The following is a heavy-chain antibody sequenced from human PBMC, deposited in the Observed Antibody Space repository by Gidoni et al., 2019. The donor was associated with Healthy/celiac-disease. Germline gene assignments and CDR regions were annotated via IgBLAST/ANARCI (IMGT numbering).Heavy chain of an antibody. D-gene: IGHD4-17*01. Sequence: EVQLVESGGGLIQPGGSLRLSCAASGFNVSSNYMSWVRQAPGKGLEWVSVIYSGGSTYYADSVKGRFTISRDNSKNTLYLQMNSLRAEDTAVYYCARAGYGDSAPYYYYGMDVWGQGTTVTVSS. CDR2: IYSGGST. J-gene: IGHJ6*02. CDR1: GFNVSSNY. V-gene: IGHV3-53*01. CDR3: ARAGYGDSAPYYYYGMDV.